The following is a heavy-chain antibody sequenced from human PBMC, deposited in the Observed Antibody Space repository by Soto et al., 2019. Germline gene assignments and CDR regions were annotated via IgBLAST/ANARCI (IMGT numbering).Heavy chain of an antibody. J-gene: IGHJ6*03. D-gene: IGHD2-2*01. CDR2: ISGSGGST. CDR3: AKDGVVVVPAAMDPASYYYYYMDV. V-gene: IGHV3-23*01. Sequence: GGSLRLSCAASGFTFSSYAMSWVRQAPGKGLEWVSAISGSGGSTYYADSVKGRFTISRDNSKNTLYLQMNSLRAEDTAVYYCAKDGVVVVPAAMDPASYYYYYMDVWGKGTTVTVSS. CDR1: GFTFSSYA.